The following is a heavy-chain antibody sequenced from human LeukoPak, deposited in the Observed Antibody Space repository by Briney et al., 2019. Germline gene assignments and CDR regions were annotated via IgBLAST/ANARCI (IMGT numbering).Heavy chain of an antibody. D-gene: IGHD2-2*01. CDR1: GGSISSGGYS. CDR3: ARAVCSSTSCHLAFDY. Sequence: PSQTLSLTCAVSGGSISSGGYSWSWIRQPPGKGLEWIGYIYHSGSTYCNPSLKSRVTISVDRSKNQFSLKLSSVTAADTAVYYCARAVCSSTSCHLAFDYWGQGTLVTVSS. CDR2: IYHSGST. V-gene: IGHV4-30-2*01. J-gene: IGHJ4*02.